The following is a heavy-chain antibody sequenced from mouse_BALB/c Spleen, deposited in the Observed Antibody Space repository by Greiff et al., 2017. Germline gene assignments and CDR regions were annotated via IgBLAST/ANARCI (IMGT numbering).Heavy chain of an antibody. CDR3: ARRDSSGYDYAMDY. Sequence: EVMLVESGGDLVKPGGSLKLSCAASGFTFSSYGMSWVRQTPDKRLEWVATISSGGSYTYYPDSVKGRFTISRDNAKNTLYLQMSSLKSEDTAMYYCARRDSSGYDYAMDYWGQGTSVTVSS. J-gene: IGHJ4*01. CDR2: ISSGGSYT. CDR1: GFTFSSYG. D-gene: IGHD3-2*01. V-gene: IGHV5-6*02.